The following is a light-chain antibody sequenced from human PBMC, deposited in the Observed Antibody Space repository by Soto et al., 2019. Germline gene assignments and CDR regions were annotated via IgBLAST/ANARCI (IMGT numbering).Light chain of an antibody. CDR1: SSNIGTNT. J-gene: IGLJ2*01. CDR3: AAWDVSLVV. Sequence: QSVLTQPPSASGTPGQRVTISCSGSSSNIGTNTVTWYQHLPGAAPKLLIYSDNQRASGVPDRFSGSKSGTSASLAISGLQSEDEADYYCAAWDVSLVVFGGGTKLTVL. CDR2: SDN. V-gene: IGLV1-44*01.